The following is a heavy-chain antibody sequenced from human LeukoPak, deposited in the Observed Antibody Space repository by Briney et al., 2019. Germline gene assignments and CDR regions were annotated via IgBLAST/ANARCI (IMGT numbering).Heavy chain of an antibody. Sequence: ASVRVSCKASGYTFTSYDINWVRQATGLGLEWMGWMNPSGGNTGYAQKFLGRVTMTRDTSIRTAYMELSSLRSEDMAVYYCARDSGLEYSSSPGTNWFDPWGQGTLVTVSS. V-gene: IGHV1-8*01. CDR2: MNPSGGNT. CDR1: GYTFTSYD. D-gene: IGHD6-6*01. J-gene: IGHJ5*02. CDR3: ARDSGLEYSSSPGTNWFDP.